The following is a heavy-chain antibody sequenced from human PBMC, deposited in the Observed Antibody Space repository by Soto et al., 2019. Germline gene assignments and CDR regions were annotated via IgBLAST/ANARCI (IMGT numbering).Heavy chain of an antibody. V-gene: IGHV3-23*01. CDR3: SGLRRWVGATSDRAFDI. D-gene: IGHD1-26*01. Sequence: EAHLLESGGDLVQPGGSLRLSCAASGFTFSSYAMSWVRQAPGKGLEWVSAISGSGGSTYYADSVKGRFTISRDNSKNTVFLQMNSLRADDTALYYCSGLRRWVGATSDRAFDIWGQGTMVTVSS. CDR1: GFTFSSYA. CDR2: ISGSGGST. J-gene: IGHJ3*02.